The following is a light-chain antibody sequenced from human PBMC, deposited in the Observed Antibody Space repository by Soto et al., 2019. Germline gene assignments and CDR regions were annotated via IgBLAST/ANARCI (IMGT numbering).Light chain of an antibody. J-gene: IGKJ3*01. V-gene: IGKV3-20*01. Sequence: EIVLTQSPGTLSLSPGERATLSCRASQSVSSSYLAWYQQKPGQAPRLLIYGASIRATGIPDRFSGSGSGTDFTLTISRLEPEYFAVYYCQQYGSSPLFTFGPGTKVDIK. CDR1: QSVSSSY. CDR2: GAS. CDR3: QQYGSSPLFT.